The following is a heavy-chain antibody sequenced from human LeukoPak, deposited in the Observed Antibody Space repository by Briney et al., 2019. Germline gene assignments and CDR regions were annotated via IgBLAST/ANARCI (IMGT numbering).Heavy chain of an antibody. J-gene: IGHJ6*02. V-gene: IGHV3-21*01. Sequence: PGGSLRLSCAASGFTFSSYSMNWVRQAPGKGLEWVSSISSSSSDIYYADSVKGRFTISRDNAKNSLYLQMNSLRAEDTAVYYCTRDPRPVPYYDFWSGYQADYYGMDVWGQGTTVTVSS. CDR1: GFTFSSYS. CDR3: TRDPRPVPYYDFWSGYQADYYGMDV. CDR2: ISSSSSDI. D-gene: IGHD3-3*01.